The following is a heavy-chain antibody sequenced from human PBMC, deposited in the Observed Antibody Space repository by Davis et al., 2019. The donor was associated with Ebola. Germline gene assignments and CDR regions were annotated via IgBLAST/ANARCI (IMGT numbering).Heavy chain of an antibody. J-gene: IGHJ5*02. CDR1: GFTFDDYA. CDR3: AKDRYSSSSGWFDP. V-gene: IGHV3-9*01. D-gene: IGHD6-6*01. Sequence: PGGSLRLSCAASGFTFDDYAMHWVRQAPGKGLEWVSGISWNSGSIGYADSVKGRFTISRDNAKNSLYLQMNSLRAEDTALHYCAKDRYSSSSGWFDPWGQGTLVTVSS. CDR2: ISWNSGSI.